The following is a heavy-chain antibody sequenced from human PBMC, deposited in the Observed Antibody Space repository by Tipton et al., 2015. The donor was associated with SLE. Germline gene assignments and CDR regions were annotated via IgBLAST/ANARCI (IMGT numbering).Heavy chain of an antibody. CDR1: GGSFSGFY. D-gene: IGHD2-2*01. CDR3: ARGATGSSASEDT. V-gene: IGHV4-34*01. J-gene: IGHJ4*02. CDR2: IDHSGST. Sequence: TLSLTCAVYGGSFSGFYWNWIRQPPGKGLEWIGEIDHSGSTNYNPSLKSRVTLSLDTSKNQSSLKLSSVTAADTAVYYCARGATGSSASEDTWGQGTLVTVSS.